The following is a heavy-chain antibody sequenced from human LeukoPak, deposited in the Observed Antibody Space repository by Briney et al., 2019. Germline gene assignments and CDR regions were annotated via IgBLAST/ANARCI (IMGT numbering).Heavy chain of an antibody. CDR3: ATTRSEGYDRNYYFDY. CDR1: GYSFTSYW. CDR2: IYPGDSDT. D-gene: IGHD1-14*01. Sequence: PGGSLGLSCKGSGYSFTSYWIGWVRQMPGKGLEWMGIIYPGDSDTRYSPSFQGQVTISADKSISTAYLQWSSLKASDTAVYYCATTRSEGYDRNYYFDYWGQGTLVTVSS. V-gene: IGHV5-51*01. J-gene: IGHJ4*02.